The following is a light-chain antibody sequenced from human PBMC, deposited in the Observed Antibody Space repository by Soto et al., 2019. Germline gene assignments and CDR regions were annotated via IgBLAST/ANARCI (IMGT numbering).Light chain of an antibody. CDR3: QSYDSSLSAWV. J-gene: IGLJ3*02. CDR1: SSNIGAGYD. V-gene: IGLV1-40*01. CDR2: GNT. Sequence: QSVLTQPPSVSGAPGQRVTISCTASSSNIGAGYDVHWYQQLPATAPKLLIYGNTNRPSGVPDRFSGSKSGTSASLAITGLQAEDEADYYCQSYDSSLSAWVFGGGTKLTVL.